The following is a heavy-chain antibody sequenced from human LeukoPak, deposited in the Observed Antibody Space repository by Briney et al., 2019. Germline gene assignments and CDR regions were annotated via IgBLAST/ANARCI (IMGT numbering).Heavy chain of an antibody. V-gene: IGHV3-74*01. Sequence: PGGSLRLSCAASGFTFSSYWMHWVRQAPGKGLVWVSRINSDGSSTSYADSVKGRFTISRDNAKNTLYLQMNSLRAEDTAVYYCARWGYGDYVDYYYYYGMDVWGQGTTVTVSS. CDR1: GFTFSSYW. J-gene: IGHJ6*02. D-gene: IGHD4-17*01. CDR3: ARWGYGDYVDYYYYYGMDV. CDR2: INSDGSST.